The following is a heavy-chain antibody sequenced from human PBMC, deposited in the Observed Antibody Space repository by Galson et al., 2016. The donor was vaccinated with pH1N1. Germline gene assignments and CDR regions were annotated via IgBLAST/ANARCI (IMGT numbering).Heavy chain of an antibody. CDR3: ARSPGFNYGRNFIDP. CDR2: IKQDGSEK. Sequence: SLRLSCAASGFTFSSYWMNWVRQAPGKGLEWVANIKQDGSEKYYVDSVKGRFTISRDNAKNSLYLQMNSLRAADTAVYFCARSPGFNYGRNFIDPWGQGTLVTVAS. V-gene: IGHV3-7*01. D-gene: IGHD3-16*01. CDR1: GFTFSSYW. J-gene: IGHJ5*02.